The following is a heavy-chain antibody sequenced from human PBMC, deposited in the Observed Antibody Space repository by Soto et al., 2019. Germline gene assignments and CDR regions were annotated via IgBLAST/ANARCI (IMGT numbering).Heavy chain of an antibody. CDR2: IFYTGST. Sequence: SATLSLTCTVSGGSFSSFYCDWIRQSPGKGLEWIGYIFYTGSTTYNPSLKSRVTISIDTSKNQFSLKLSSLTAADTAVYYCAHFSDLEWFDPWGQGTLVTVSS. CDR3: AHFSDLEWFDP. CDR1: GGSFSSFY. V-gene: IGHV4-59*01. D-gene: IGHD2-21*01. J-gene: IGHJ5*02.